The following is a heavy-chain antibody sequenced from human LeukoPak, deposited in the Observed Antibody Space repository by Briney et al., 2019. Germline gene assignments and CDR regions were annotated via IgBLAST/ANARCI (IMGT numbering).Heavy chain of an antibody. CDR2: ISYDGSNK. J-gene: IGHJ6*03. V-gene: IGHV3-30*03. CDR3: ASLAGVRRYYYYMDV. D-gene: IGHD7-27*01. Sequence: PGGSLRLSCAASGFTFSSYGMHWVRQAPGKGLEWVAVISYDGSNKYYADSVKGRFTISRDNSKNTLYLQMNSLRAEDTAAYYCASLAGVRRYYYYMDVWGKGTTVTVSS. CDR1: GFTFSSYG.